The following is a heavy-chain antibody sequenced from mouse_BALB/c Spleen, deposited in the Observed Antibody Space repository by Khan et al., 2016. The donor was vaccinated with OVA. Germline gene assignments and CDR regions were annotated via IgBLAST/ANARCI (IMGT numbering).Heavy chain of an antibody. V-gene: IGHV5-17*02. CDR2: ISSGSSTI. CDR3: ARTGYYYFDY. D-gene: IGHD2-3*01. Sequence: EVELVESGGGLVQPGGSRKLSCAASGFTFSGFGMHWVRQAPEKGLEWVAYISSGSSTIYYADTVKGRFTISRDNPKNTLFLQMIGLRSEDTAMYFCARTGYYYFDYWGQGTTLTVSS. CDR1: GFTFSGFG. J-gene: IGHJ2*01.